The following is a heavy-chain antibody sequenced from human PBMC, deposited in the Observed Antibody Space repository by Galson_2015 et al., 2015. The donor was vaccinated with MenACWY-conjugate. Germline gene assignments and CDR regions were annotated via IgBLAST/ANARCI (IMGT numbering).Heavy chain of an antibody. CDR1: GFSFNIYW. CDR2: IKPDGSEK. J-gene: IGHJ4*02. V-gene: IGHV3-7*03. Sequence: SLRLSCVASGFSFNIYWMTWVRQAPGKGLEWVANIKPDGSEKYSVDSVKGRFTISRDNTKNSLYLQMNSLRAEDTAVYYCVRARGFDYWGQGTLVTVSS. CDR3: VRARGFDY.